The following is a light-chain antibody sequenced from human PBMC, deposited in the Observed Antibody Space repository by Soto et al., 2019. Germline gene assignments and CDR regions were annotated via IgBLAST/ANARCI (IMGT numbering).Light chain of an antibody. CDR3: QKYESAPWT. CDR2: AAS. J-gene: IGKJ1*01. V-gene: IGKV1-27*01. CDR1: QGISNY. Sequence: DIQMTQSPSSLSASVRDRVTITCRASQGISNYLAWYQQKLGKVPKLLIYAASTLQSGVPSRFSGSGSGTDFTLTISSLQPEDVATYYCQKYESAPWTLGKGTKVEIK.